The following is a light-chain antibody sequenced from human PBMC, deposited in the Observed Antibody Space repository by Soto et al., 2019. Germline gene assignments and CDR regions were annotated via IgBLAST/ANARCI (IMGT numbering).Light chain of an antibody. CDR2: VVG. CDR3: CSYAGSSTFVI. J-gene: IGLJ2*01. CDR1: SSNVGSYNL. V-gene: IGLV2-23*02. Sequence: QSALTQPASVSGSPGQSITISCTGTSSNVGSYNLVSWYQQHPGKAPKLIISVVGKRPSGVSNRFSGSKSGNTASLAISGLQAEDEADYYCCSYAGSSTFVIFGGGTKVTVL.